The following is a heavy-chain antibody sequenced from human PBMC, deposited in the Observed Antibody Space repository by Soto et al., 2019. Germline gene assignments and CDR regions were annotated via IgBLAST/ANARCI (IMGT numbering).Heavy chain of an antibody. Sequence: QITLKESGPTLVKPTQTLTLTCTFSGFSLTAGVAVGWIRQPPGKAVEWVALTYWNDDKRYSPSLKSRLTITKDSSKNQVVLTMTNMDPVDTATYYCAHGARVPCCYYFDFWSQGTLVTVSS. J-gene: IGHJ4*02. D-gene: IGHD3-10*02. CDR3: AHGARVPCCYYFDF. V-gene: IGHV2-5*01. CDR2: TYWNDDK. CDR1: GFSLTAGVA.